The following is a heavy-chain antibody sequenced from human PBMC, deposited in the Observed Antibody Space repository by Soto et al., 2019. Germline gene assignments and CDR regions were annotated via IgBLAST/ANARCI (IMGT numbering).Heavy chain of an antibody. Sequence: EVQLLESGGGLVQPGGSLRLSCAASGFTFSSYAMSWVRQAPGKGLEWVSAISSSSSYIYYADSVKGRFTISRDNAKNSLYLQMNSLRAEDTAVYYCARDPAPYSGSSWWSLDYWGQGTLVTVSS. D-gene: IGHD1-26*01. V-gene: IGHV3-21*01. CDR3: ARDPAPYSGSSWWSLDY. CDR2: ISSSSSYI. CDR1: GFTFSSYA. J-gene: IGHJ4*02.